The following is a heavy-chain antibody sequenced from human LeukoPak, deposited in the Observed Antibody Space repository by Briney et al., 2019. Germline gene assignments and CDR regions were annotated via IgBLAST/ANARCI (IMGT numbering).Heavy chain of an antibody. CDR2: IYSSGST. J-gene: IGHJ4*02. CDR1: GGSISSGSYY. Sequence: PSETLSLTCTVSGGSISSGSYYWSWIRQPAGKGLEFIGYIYSSGSTNYNPSLKSRVTMSVDTSKNQFSLKLNSVTAADTAVYYCARDGGRICTSTNCYDYYFDYWGQGTLVTVSS. CDR3: ARDGGRICTSTNCYDYYFDY. V-gene: IGHV4-61*10. D-gene: IGHD2-2*01.